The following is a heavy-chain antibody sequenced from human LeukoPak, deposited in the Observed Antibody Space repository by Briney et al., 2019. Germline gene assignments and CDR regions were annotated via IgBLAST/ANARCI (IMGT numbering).Heavy chain of an antibody. CDR2: FDPEDGET. CDR3: ATTIHYSSSWPSFDY. D-gene: IGHD6-13*01. V-gene: IGHV1-24*01. Sequence: GASVKVSCKVSGYTLTELSMHWVRQAHGKGLEWMGGFDPEDGETIYAQKFQGRVTMTEDTSTDTAYMELSSLRSEDTAVYYCATTIHYSSSWPSFDYWGQGTLVTVSS. J-gene: IGHJ4*02. CDR1: GYTLTELS.